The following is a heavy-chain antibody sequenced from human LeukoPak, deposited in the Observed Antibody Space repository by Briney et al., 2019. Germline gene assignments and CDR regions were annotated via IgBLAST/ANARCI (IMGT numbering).Heavy chain of an antibody. CDR3: ARGVAAAGNDY. V-gene: IGHV4-38-2*01. CDR2: IYHSGST. CDR1: GYSISSGYY. Sequence: SETLSLTCAVSGYSISSGYYWGWIRQPPGRGLERIGSIYHSGSTYYNPSLKSRVTISVDTSKNQFSLKLSSVTAADTAVYYCARGVAAAGNDYWGQGTLVTVSS. J-gene: IGHJ4*02. D-gene: IGHD6-13*01.